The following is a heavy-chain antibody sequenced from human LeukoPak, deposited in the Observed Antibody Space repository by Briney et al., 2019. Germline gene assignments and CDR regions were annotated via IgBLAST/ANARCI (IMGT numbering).Heavy chain of an antibody. V-gene: IGHV4-59*08. CDR1: GGPIGGDH. CDR3: ARAVTGTSLVDF. CDR2: ISYTGST. Sequence: SETLSLTCTISGGPIGGDHWSWIRQAPGEGLEWIGYISYTGSTSYNPSLRSRVTISLNTPENQFSLRLASVTAADTAVYYCARAVTGTSLVDFWGQGTLVAVSS. D-gene: IGHD6-19*01. J-gene: IGHJ4*02.